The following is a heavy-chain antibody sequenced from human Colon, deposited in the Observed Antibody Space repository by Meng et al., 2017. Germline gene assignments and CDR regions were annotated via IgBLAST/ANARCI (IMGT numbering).Heavy chain of an antibody. CDR1: GFSFSDYD. CDR3: AREDCIQSTFYFNH. V-gene: IGHV3-48*03. J-gene: IGHJ4*02. Sequence: GESLKISCAASGFSFSDYDMNWVRQAPGKGLEWLSYISASGDTIYLAESLKGRITISRDNTKNSLYLQLNSLTAEDTAVYYCAREDCIQSTFYFNHWGQGTMVTVSS. CDR2: ISASGDTI. D-gene: IGHD2-21*02.